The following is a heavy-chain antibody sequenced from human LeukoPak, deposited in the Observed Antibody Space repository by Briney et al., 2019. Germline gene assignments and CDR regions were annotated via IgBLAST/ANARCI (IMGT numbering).Heavy chain of an antibody. CDR2: ISAGSSNT. CDR1: GFIFASYG. Sequence: GGSLRLSCSASGFIFASYGMNWVRQAPGKGRQWVSYISAGSSNTFYADSVKGRFTISRDDADNSLHLQMNSLSAEDTAVYYCARDAVQAGTPFYFDFWGQGALVTVSS. D-gene: IGHD2-15*01. CDR3: ARDAVQAGTPFYFDF. V-gene: IGHV3-48*01. J-gene: IGHJ4*02.